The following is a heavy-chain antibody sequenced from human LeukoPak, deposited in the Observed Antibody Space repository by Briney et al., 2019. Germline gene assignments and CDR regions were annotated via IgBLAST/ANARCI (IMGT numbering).Heavy chain of an antibody. CDR3: ARRREPLSDSSGWYYDAFDI. V-gene: IGHV4-38-2*01. CDR2: IYHSGST. CDR1: GYSISSGYY. Sequence: SETLSLTCAVSGYSISSGYYWGWIRQPPRKGLEGIGSIYHSGSTYYNPSLKSRVTISVDTSKNHFSLKLISVTAADTAGYYFARRREPLSDSSGWYYDAFDIWGQGTMVTVSS. D-gene: IGHD6-19*01. J-gene: IGHJ3*02.